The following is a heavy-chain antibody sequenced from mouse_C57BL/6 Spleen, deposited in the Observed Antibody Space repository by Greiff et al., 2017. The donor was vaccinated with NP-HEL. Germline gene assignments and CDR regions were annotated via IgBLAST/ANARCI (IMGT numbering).Heavy chain of an antibody. CDR2: IYPGDGDT. CDR3: AGTTVVATNFDY. V-gene: IGHV1-82*01. J-gene: IGHJ2*01. CDR1: GYAFSSSW. D-gene: IGHD1-1*01. Sequence: VQGVESGPELVKPGASVKISCKASGYAFSSSWMNWVKQRPGKGLEWIGRIYPGDGDTNYNGKFKGKATLTADKSSSTAYMQLSSLTSEDSAVYFCAGTTVVATNFDYWGQGTTLTVSS.